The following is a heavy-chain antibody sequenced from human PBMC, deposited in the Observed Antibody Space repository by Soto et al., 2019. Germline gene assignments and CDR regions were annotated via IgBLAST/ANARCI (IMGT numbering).Heavy chain of an antibody. CDR1: GDSINFYY. J-gene: IGHJ5*02. D-gene: IGHD4-4*01. CDR3: ARDTDQNWFDL. V-gene: IGHV4-59*01. CDR2: SYYSGST. Sequence: LALTCTVSGDSINFYYWTWIRQPPGKGLEWSGDSYYSGSTNYNPSLKSRLTISVDTSKNQISLKLTSVTAADTAVYYCARDTDQNWFDLWGQGILVTVSS.